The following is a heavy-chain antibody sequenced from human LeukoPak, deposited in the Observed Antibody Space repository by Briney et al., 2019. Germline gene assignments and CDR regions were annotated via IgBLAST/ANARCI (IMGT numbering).Heavy chain of an antibody. CDR2: INPNSGGT. Sequence: GASVKVSCKASGYTFTGYYMHWVRQAPGQGLEWMEWINPNSGGTNYAQKFQGRVTMTRDTSISTAYMELSRLRSDDTAVYYCASNSGYDLSFIYYYMDVWGKGTTVTVSS. V-gene: IGHV1-2*02. J-gene: IGHJ6*03. CDR1: GYTFTGYY. CDR3: ASNSGYDLSFIYYYMDV. D-gene: IGHD5-12*01.